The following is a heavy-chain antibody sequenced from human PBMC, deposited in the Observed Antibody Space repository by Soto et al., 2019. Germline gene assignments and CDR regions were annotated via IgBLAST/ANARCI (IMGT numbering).Heavy chain of an antibody. J-gene: IGHJ3*02. CDR2: FDPEDGET. CDR3: AHHRYKYCSGGSCLMGPAFDI. CDR1: GYTLTELS. D-gene: IGHD2-15*01. Sequence: ASVKVSCKVSGYTLTELSMHWVRQAPGKGLEWMGGFDPEDGETIYAQKFQGRVTMTEDTSTDTAYMELSSLRSEDTAVYYCAHHRYKYCSGGSCLMGPAFDIWGQATMVTVSS. V-gene: IGHV1-24*01.